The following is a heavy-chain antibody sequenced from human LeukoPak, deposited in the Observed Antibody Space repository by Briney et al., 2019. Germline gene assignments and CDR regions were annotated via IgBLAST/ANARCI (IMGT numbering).Heavy chain of an antibody. J-gene: IGHJ6*02. CDR1: GFTFSSYS. V-gene: IGHV3-21*01. CDR3: AAGTTSYGMDV. D-gene: IGHD1-7*01. Sequence: PGGSLRLSCAASGFTFSSYSMNWVRQAPGKGLEWVSSISSSSSYIYYADSVKGRFTISRDNAKNSLYLQMNNLRAEDTAVYYCAAGTTSYGMDVWGQGTTVTVSS. CDR2: ISSSSSYI.